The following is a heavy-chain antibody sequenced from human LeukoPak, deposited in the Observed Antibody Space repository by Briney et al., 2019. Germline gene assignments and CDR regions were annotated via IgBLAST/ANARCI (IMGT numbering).Heavy chain of an antibody. D-gene: IGHD3-22*01. Sequence: ASVKVSCKASGYTFTGYYMHWVRQAPGQGLEWMGWINPNSGGTNHAQKFQGRVTMTRDTSISTAYMELSRLRSDDTAVYYCARDLYDYYDSSGYYGDYWGQGTLVTVSS. V-gene: IGHV1-2*02. J-gene: IGHJ4*02. CDR1: GYTFTGYY. CDR2: INPNSGGT. CDR3: ARDLYDYYDSSGYYGDY.